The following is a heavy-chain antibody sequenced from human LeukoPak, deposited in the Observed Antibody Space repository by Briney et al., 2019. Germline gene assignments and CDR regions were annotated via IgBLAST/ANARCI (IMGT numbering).Heavy chain of an antibody. Sequence: ASVKVSCKASGYTFTSYGISWVRQAPGQGLEWMGWISAYNGNTNYAQKLQGRVTMTTDTSTSTAYMELRSLSSDDTAVYYCARALTDFWSGYSRDDAFDIWGQGTMVTVSS. CDR1: GYTFTSYG. D-gene: IGHD3-3*01. CDR2: ISAYNGNT. CDR3: ARALTDFWSGYSRDDAFDI. V-gene: IGHV1-18*01. J-gene: IGHJ3*02.